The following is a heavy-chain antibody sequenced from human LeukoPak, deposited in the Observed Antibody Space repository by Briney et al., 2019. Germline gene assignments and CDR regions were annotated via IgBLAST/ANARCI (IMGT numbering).Heavy chain of an antibody. Sequence: PSETLSLTCTVSGGAISANYWNWIRQPAGRGLEWIGRIYASGSTNYNPSLKSRVTMSVDTSKNQFSLKLNSVTAADTAVYYCAKGRGWYGYWGQGILVTVS. J-gene: IGHJ4*02. CDR1: GGAISANY. CDR3: AKGRGWYGY. V-gene: IGHV4-4*07. D-gene: IGHD6-19*01. CDR2: IYASGST.